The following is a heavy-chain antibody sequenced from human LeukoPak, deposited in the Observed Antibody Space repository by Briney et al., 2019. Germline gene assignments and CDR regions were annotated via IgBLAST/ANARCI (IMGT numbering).Heavy chain of an antibody. J-gene: IGHJ4*02. CDR1: GASINSSSYY. Sequence: SETLSLTCTVSGASINSSSYYWGWIRQPPGKELEWIGSIYYRGSTFYTPSPKSRVTISVDTPKNQFSLKLSSVTAADTALYYCARRSEGVDYWGQGTLVTVSS. CDR3: ARRSEGVDY. CDR2: IYYRGST. D-gene: IGHD3-10*01. V-gene: IGHV4-39*01.